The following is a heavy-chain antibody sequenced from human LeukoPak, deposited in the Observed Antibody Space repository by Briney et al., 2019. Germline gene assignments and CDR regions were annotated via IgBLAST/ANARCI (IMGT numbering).Heavy chain of an antibody. D-gene: IGHD3-3*01. CDR2: INHSGSA. CDR3: ARMTYYDFWSGYYTPFSFDY. V-gene: IGHV4-34*01. CDR1: GGSFSGYY. Sequence: SETLSLTCAVYGGSFSGYYWSWIRQPPGKGLEWIGEINHSGSANYNPSLKSRVTISVDTSKNQFSLKLSSVTAADTAVYYCARMTYYDFWSGYYTPFSFDYWGQGALVTASS. J-gene: IGHJ4*02.